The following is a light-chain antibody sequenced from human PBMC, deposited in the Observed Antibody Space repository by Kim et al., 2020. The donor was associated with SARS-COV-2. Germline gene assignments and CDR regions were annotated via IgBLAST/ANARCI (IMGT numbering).Light chain of an antibody. Sequence: DIQMTQSPTSLSAYGGDRVTITCRASQGISNYLAWYQQKPGKVPQLLIYAASTLQSGVPSRFSGSGSGTYFTLTISSLQPEDVATYYCLKYNSAPWTFGQGTKGDSK. J-gene: IGKJ1*01. CDR2: AAS. CDR3: LKYNSAPWT. V-gene: IGKV1-27*01. CDR1: QGISNY.